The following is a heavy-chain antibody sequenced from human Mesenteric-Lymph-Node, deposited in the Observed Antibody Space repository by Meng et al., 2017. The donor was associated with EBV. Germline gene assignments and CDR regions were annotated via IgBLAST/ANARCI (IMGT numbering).Heavy chain of an antibody. V-gene: IGHV1-18*01. CDR1: GINFSSYA. Sequence: LVQSGAEVKKPGSSVKVSCKASGINFSSYAISWVRQAPGQGLEWMGWISPYNGNTNYTQNLQDRVTMTIDTSTNTAYMGLRSLTSDDTAVYYCGRVYCSSTTCYFSKIDPWGQGTLVTVSS. CDR3: GRVYCSSTTCYFSKIDP. CDR2: ISPYNGNT. J-gene: IGHJ5*02. D-gene: IGHD2-2*01.